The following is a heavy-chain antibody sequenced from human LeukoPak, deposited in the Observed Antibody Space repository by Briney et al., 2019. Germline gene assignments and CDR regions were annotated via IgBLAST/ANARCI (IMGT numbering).Heavy chain of an antibody. Sequence: SVKVSCKASGGTFSSYAISWVRQAPGQGLEWMGGIIPIFGTANYAQKFQGRVTITADESTSTAYMELSSLRSEDTAVYYCARRKIAAAGGNWFDPWGQGTLVTVSS. CDR3: ARRKIAAAGGNWFDP. CDR2: IIPIFGTA. D-gene: IGHD6-13*01. J-gene: IGHJ5*02. CDR1: GGTFSSYA. V-gene: IGHV1-69*13.